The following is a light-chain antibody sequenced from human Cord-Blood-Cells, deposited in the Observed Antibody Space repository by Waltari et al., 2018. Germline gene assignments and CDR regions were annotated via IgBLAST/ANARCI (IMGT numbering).Light chain of an antibody. CDR1: SPNIGSNT. J-gene: IGLJ3*02. V-gene: IGLV1-44*01. Sequence: QSVLTQPPSASGTPGQRVTISCSGSSPNIGSNTVNWYQQLPGTAPKLLIYSNNQRHAGVPARFSGFKSGTSASLAISGLQSEDEAEYYCAAWDDSLNGWVFGGGTKRTVL. CDR3: AAWDDSLNGWV. CDR2: SNN.